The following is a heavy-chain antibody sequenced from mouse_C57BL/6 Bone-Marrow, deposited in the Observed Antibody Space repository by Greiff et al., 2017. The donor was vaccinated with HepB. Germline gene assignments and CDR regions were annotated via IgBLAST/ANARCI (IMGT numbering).Heavy chain of an antibody. Sequence: QVPLKESGPGILQPSQTLSLTCSFSGFSLSTFGMGVGWIRQPSGKGLEWLAHIWWDDNKYYNPALKSRLTISKDTSKNQVFLKIAHVDTADTATYYCARAYDYDDAMDYWGQGTSVTVSS. CDR2: IWWDDNK. CDR3: ARAYDYDDAMDY. V-gene: IGHV8-8*01. CDR1: GFSLSTFGMG. D-gene: IGHD2-4*01. J-gene: IGHJ4*01.